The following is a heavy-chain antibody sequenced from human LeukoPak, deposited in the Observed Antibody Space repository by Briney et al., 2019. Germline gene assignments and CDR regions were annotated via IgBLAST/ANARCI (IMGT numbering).Heavy chain of an antibody. CDR1: GASISSYS. Sequence: SETLSLTCIVSGASISSYSWSWIRQPAGKGLGWIGRFSTSGSTNHNPSLESRVTMSVDTSKNQFSLKLSSVTAADTAMYYCVRDVGTHYYDSSGDRPKGVLDYWGQGTLVTVSS. J-gene: IGHJ4*02. CDR3: VRDVGTHYYDSSGDRPKGVLDY. CDR2: FSTSGST. V-gene: IGHV4-4*07. D-gene: IGHD3-22*01.